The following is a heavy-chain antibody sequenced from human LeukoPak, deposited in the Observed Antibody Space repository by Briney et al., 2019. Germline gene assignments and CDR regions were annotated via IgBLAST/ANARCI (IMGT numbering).Heavy chain of an antibody. J-gene: IGHJ5*02. CDR2: IYYSGST. V-gene: IGHV4-31*02. CDR3: ARGGVDTAMVNWFDP. Sequence: XYYWSWIRXHPGKGLEWIGYIYYSGSTYYNPSLKSRVTISVDTSKNQFSLKLSSVTAADTAVYYCARGGVDTAMVNWFDPWGQGTLVTVSS. CDR1: XYY. D-gene: IGHD5-18*01.